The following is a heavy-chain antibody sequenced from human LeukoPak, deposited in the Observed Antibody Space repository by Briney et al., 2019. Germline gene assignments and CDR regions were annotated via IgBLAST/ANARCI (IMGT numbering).Heavy chain of an antibody. Sequence: GESLKISCKGSGYSFTSYWIGWVRQMPGKGPEWMGIIYPGDSDTRYSPSFQGQVTISADKSISTAYLQWSSLKASDTAMYYCARHVHYGSGSYSAGDAFDIWGQGTMVTVSS. V-gene: IGHV5-51*01. CDR3: ARHVHYGSGSYSAGDAFDI. CDR1: GYSFTSYW. J-gene: IGHJ3*02. D-gene: IGHD3-10*01. CDR2: IYPGDSDT.